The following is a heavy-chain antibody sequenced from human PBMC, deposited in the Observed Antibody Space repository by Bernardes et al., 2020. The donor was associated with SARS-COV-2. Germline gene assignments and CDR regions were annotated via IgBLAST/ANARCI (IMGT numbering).Heavy chain of an antibody. Sequence: GGSLRLSCAASGFTFRSSWMHWVRQAPGTGLVWVARINSDGSSTSYADSVKGRFTISRDNAKNTLYLQMNSLRGEDTAVYYCARPISSTNRPDYWGPGILVTVSA. CDR3: ARPISSTNRPDY. V-gene: IGHV3-74*01. J-gene: IGHJ4*02. D-gene: IGHD2-2*01. CDR1: GFTFRSSW. CDR2: INSDGSST.